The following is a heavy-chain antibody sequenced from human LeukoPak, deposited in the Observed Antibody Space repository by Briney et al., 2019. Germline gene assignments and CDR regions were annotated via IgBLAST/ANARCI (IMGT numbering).Heavy chain of an antibody. J-gene: IGHJ5*02. CDR2: IIPIFGKA. D-gene: IGHD4-11*01. V-gene: IGHV1-69*05. CDR3: ARGGDYSNYGSVRFDP. Sequence: SVKVSCKTSGYTFPNYGISWVRQAPGQGLEWVGRIIPIFGKANYAQKFQGRVTITTDESTSTAYMELSSLRSEDTAVYCCARGGDYSNYGSVRFDPWGQGTLVTVSS. CDR1: GYTFPNYG.